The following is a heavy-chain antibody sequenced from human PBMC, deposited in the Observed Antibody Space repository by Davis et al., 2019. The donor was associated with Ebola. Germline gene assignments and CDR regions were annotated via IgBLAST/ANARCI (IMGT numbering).Heavy chain of an antibody. Sequence: GESLKISCAASGFTFTNYAMHWVRQAPGKGLEWVAVLSYDGSNVYYTDSVKGRFTISRDNSKNTLYLQMSSLRTEDTAVYYCARDRGPLTTMFRGVMFDFWGQGNLVTVSS. D-gene: IGHD3-10*01. J-gene: IGHJ4*02. CDR1: GFTFTNYA. CDR2: LSYDGSNV. CDR3: ARDRGPLTTMFRGVMFDF. V-gene: IGHV3-30*04.